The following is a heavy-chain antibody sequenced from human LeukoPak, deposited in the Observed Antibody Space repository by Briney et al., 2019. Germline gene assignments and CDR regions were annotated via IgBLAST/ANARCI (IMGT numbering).Heavy chain of an antibody. CDR1: EFTFDDYA. Sequence: GGSLRLSCVASEFTFDDYAMHWVRQAPGKGLEWVSGITWDSGKIDYADSVKGRFIISRDNAQNSLHLQMHSLRPEDTAFYYCANASEITVTGAYFDKWGQGTLVAVSS. V-gene: IGHV3-9*01. CDR3: ANASEITVTGAYFDK. CDR2: ITWDSGKI. D-gene: IGHD6-19*01. J-gene: IGHJ4*02.